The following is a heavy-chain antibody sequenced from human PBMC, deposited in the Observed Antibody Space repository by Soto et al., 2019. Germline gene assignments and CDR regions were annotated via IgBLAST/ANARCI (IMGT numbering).Heavy chain of an antibody. CDR3: AKDTHLWRDGMDV. J-gene: IGHJ6*02. CDR2: VWYDGSNQ. V-gene: IGHV3-33*06. D-gene: IGHD3-10*01. Sequence: QVQLVESGGGVVQPGRSLRLSCAASGFNFDSHGMHWVRQAPGKGLEWVAVVWYDGSNQYYADSVKGRFTISRDNSKNTLFLQINSLRAEDTGVYYCAKDTHLWRDGMDVWGQGTTVTVSS. CDR1: GFNFDSHG.